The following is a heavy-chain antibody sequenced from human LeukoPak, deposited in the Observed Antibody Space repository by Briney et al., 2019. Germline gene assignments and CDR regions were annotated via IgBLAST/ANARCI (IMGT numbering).Heavy chain of an antibody. V-gene: IGHV4-34*01. CDR1: GGSISSYY. CDR2: INHSGST. CDR3: ARGPYRITMVRGSRYFDY. J-gene: IGHJ4*02. D-gene: IGHD3-10*01. Sequence: SETLSLTCTVSGGSISSYYWSWIRQPPGKGLEWIGEINHSGSTNYNPSLKSRVTISVDTSKNQFSLKLSSVTAADTAVYYCARGPYRITMVRGSRYFDYWGQGTLVTVSS.